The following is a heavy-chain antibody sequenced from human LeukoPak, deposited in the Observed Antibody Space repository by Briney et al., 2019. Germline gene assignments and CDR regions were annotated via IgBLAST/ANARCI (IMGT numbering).Heavy chain of an antibody. CDR2: ISGSGGST. CDR1: GFTVSSNY. V-gene: IGHV3-23*01. D-gene: IGHD3-3*01. CDR3: ARYHDFWSGYCYFDY. J-gene: IGHJ4*02. Sequence: GGSLRLSCAASGFTVSSNYMSWVRQAPGKGLEWVSAISGSGGSTYYADSVKGRFTISRDNAKNSLYLQMNSLRAEDTAVYYCARYHDFWSGYCYFDYWGQGTLVTVSS.